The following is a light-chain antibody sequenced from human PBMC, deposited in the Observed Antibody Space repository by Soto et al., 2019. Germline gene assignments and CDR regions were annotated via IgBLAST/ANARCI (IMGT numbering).Light chain of an antibody. CDR2: WAS. CDR3: QQYYSAPRT. V-gene: IGKV4-1*01. CDR1: QSVLYSPNNKNY. Sequence: DIVMTQSPDSLAVSLGERATINCKSSQSVLYSPNNKNYLAWYQQKPGQPPKLLIYWASTRESGVPDRFSGSGPGTDFTRTISSLQAEDVAVFYCQQYYSAPRTFGQGTKVEIK. J-gene: IGKJ1*01.